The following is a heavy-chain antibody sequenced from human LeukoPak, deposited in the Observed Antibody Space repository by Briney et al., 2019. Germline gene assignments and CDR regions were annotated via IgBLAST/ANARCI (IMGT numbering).Heavy chain of an antibody. CDR3: ARDILGGYSYGDEYFQH. CDR2: INPNSGGT. CDR1: GYTFTGYY. Sequence: ASVRVSCKAFGYTFTGYYMHWVRQAPGQGLESMGWINPNSGGTNYAQKFQGRVTMTRDTSISTAYMELSRLRSGDTAVYYCARDILGGYSYGDEYFQHWGQGTLVTVSS. D-gene: IGHD5-18*01. V-gene: IGHV1-2*02. J-gene: IGHJ1*01.